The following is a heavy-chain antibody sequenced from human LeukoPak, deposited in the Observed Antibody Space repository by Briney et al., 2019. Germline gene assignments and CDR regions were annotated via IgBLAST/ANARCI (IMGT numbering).Heavy chain of an antibody. CDR1: GFTFSSYA. J-gene: IGHJ4*02. D-gene: IGHD6-6*01. CDR2: ISGSGGST. V-gene: IGHV3-23*01. CDR3: ATASYGGWSASHDY. Sequence: GGSLRLSCAASGFTFSSYAMSWVRQAPGKGLEWVSAISGSGGSTYYVDSVKGRFTISRDHSKNTLYLQMSSLRAEDTAVYSCATASYGGWSASHDYWGQGTLVTVFS.